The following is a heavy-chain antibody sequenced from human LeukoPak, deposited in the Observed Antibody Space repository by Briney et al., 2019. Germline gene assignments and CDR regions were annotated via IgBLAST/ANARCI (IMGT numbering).Heavy chain of an antibody. D-gene: IGHD1-26*01. V-gene: IGHV1-2*02. J-gene: IGHJ3*02. Sequence: ASVKVSCKASGYTFTGYYMHWVRQAPGQRLEWMGWINPNSGGTNYAQKFQGRVTMTRDTSISTAYMELRSLRSDDTAVYCCASQWERRNDAFDIWGQGTMVTVSS. CDR2: INPNSGGT. CDR1: GYTFTGYY. CDR3: ASQWERRNDAFDI.